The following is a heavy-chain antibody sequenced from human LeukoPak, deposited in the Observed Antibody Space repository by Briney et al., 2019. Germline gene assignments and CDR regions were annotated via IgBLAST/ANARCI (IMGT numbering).Heavy chain of an antibody. CDR2: ISYSGVNK. CDR3: AKDSLRNYYHGSGSRSGYFDY. CDR1: GVTFGTYG. J-gene: IGHJ4*02. V-gene: IGHV3-30*18. Sequence: GGSLRLSCAASGVTFGTYGMHWVRQAPGQGLEWVALISYSGVNKYYADFVKGRFTISRDNSKNTLYLQMNSLGPQDTAIYYCAKDSLRNYYHGSGSRSGYFDYWGQGTLVTVSS. D-gene: IGHD3-10*01.